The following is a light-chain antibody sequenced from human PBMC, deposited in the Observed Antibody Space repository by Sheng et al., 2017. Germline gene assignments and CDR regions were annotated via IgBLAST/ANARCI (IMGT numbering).Light chain of an antibody. V-gene: IGKV3-20*01. Sequence: EIVLTQSPGTLSLSPGERATLSCRASQSVSTTYLSWYQQTPGQAPRLLIYGASNRAIDIPDRFSGSGSGTDFTLTISRLEPEDSAVYFCQQYNNWPTFGQGTKVEIK. CDR3: QQYNNWPT. J-gene: IGKJ1*01. CDR2: GAS. CDR1: QSVSTTY.